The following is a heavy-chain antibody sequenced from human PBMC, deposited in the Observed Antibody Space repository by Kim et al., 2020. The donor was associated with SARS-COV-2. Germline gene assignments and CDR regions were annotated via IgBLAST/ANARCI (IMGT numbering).Heavy chain of an antibody. CDR3: ARGLGYYDILTGSGYGMDV. D-gene: IGHD3-9*01. J-gene: IGHJ6*02. Sequence: SETLSLTCVVYGGSFSGYYWNWIRQPPGKGLEWIGEINHSGSTNYNPSLKSRVTISEDTSKNQFSLKMNSVTAADTAVYYCARGLGYYDILTGSGYGMDVWGQGTTVTVSS. CDR2: INHSGST. V-gene: IGHV4-34*01. CDR1: GGSFSGYY.